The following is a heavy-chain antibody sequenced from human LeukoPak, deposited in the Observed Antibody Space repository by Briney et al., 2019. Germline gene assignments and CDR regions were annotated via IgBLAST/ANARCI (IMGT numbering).Heavy chain of an antibody. V-gene: IGHV4-4*09. D-gene: IGHD3-10*01. CDR2: IYSSGKT. CDR1: GGSITNYY. J-gene: IGHJ3*02. CDR3: ARTGEYSGSGALWAFDI. Sequence: SETLSLTGSLSGGSITNYYWSWIRQPPGKGLEWIASIYSSGKTVYNPSLKSRVPISLGTSNNQFSLRLASVTTSDTAVYYCARTGEYSGSGALWAFDIWGQWTMVTASS.